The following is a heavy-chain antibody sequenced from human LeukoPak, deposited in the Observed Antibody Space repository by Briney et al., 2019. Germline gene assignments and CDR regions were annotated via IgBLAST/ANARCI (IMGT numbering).Heavy chain of an antibody. J-gene: IGHJ6*02. D-gene: IGHD1-7*01. Sequence: GRSLRLSCAASGFTFSSYGMHWVRQAPGKGLEWVAVIWYDGSNKYYADSVKGRFTISRDNSKNTLYLQMNSLRAEDTAAYYCARDKITGTTGGYYYGMDVWGQGTTVTVSS. CDR3: ARDKITGTTGGYYYGMDV. CDR1: GFTFSSYG. V-gene: IGHV3-33*01. CDR2: IWYDGSNK.